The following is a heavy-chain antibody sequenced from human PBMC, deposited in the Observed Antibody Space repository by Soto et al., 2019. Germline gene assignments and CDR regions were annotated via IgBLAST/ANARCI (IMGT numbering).Heavy chain of an antibody. Sequence: EVQLLESGGGLVQPGGSLRLSCAASGFTFSSYAMNWVRQAPGKGLEWVSVISGSGGSTYYADSVKGRFTISRDNSKNTLYLQMNSLRAEDTAVEYGARRSSGWYFDCWGQGPRVTVSS. CDR1: GFTFSSYA. CDR2: ISGSGGST. J-gene: IGHJ4*02. D-gene: IGHD6-25*01. V-gene: IGHV3-23*01. CDR3: ARRSSGWYFDC.